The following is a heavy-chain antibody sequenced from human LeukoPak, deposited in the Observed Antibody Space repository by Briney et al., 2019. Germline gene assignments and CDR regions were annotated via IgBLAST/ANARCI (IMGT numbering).Heavy chain of an antibody. CDR2: IYTSGST. Sequence: SETLSLTCTVSGGSISSYYWSWIRQPAGKGLEWIGRIYTSGSTNYNPSLKSRVTMSVDTSKNQFSLKLSSVTAADTAVYYCARVRIVVVPAAIQVDYFDYWGQGTLVTVSS. CDR1: GGSISSYY. J-gene: IGHJ4*02. CDR3: ARVRIVVVPAAIQVDYFDY. D-gene: IGHD2-2*02. V-gene: IGHV4-4*07.